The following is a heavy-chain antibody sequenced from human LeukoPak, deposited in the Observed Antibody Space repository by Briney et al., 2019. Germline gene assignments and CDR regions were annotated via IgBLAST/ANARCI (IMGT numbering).Heavy chain of an antibody. Sequence: PSETLSLTCTVSGGSISSYYWSWIRQPPGKGLEWIGYIYYSWSTNYNPSLKSRVTISVDTSKNQFSLKLSSVTAADTAVYYCARAIPGIAAVDYWGQGTLVTVSS. CDR1: GGSISSYY. D-gene: IGHD6-25*01. V-gene: IGHV4-59*01. J-gene: IGHJ4*02. CDR2: IYYSWST. CDR3: ARAIPGIAAVDY.